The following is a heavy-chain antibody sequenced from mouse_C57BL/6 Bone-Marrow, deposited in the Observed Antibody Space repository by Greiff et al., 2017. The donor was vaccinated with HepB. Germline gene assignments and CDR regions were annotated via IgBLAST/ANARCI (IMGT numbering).Heavy chain of an antibody. CDR3: ARPSLGYFDY. Sequence: VQLQQSGPVLVKPGASVKMSCKASGYTFTDYYMNWVKQSHGKSLEWIGVINPYNGGTSYNQKFKGKATLTVDKSSSTAYMELNSLTSEDSAVYYCARPSLGYFDYWGQGTTLTVSS. CDR1: GYTFTDYY. V-gene: IGHV1-19*01. CDR2: INPYNGGT. J-gene: IGHJ2*01. D-gene: IGHD4-1*01.